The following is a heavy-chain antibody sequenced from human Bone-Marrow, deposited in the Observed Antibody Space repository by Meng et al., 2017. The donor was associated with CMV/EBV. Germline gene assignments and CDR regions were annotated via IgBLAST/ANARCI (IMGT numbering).Heavy chain of an antibody. Sequence: ASVKVSCKASGYTFTNYYIYWVRQAPGQGLEWMGIINPSGGSPTYAQKFQGRVTMTRDTSTSTVYMDLTSLRSEDTAVYYCARDYTTNTIFGVVKAYYYYGMDVWGQGTTVTVSS. CDR3: ARDYTTNTIFGVVKAYYYYGMDV. V-gene: IGHV1-46*01. CDR1: GYTFTNYY. J-gene: IGHJ6*02. D-gene: IGHD3-3*01. CDR2: INPSGGSP.